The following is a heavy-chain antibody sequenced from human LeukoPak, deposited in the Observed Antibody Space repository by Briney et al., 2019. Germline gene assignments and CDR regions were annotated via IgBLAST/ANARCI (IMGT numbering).Heavy chain of an antibody. J-gene: IGHJ4*02. V-gene: IGHV3-30*04. CDR3: ARDGTAMVSGTVDY. CDR2: ISYDGSNK. Sequence: GGSLRLSCAASGFTFSSYAMHWVRQAPGKGLEWVAVISYDGSNKYYADSVKGRFTISRDNSKNTLYLQMNSLRAEDTAVYYWARDGTAMVSGTVDYWGQGTLVTVSS. CDR1: GFTFSSYA. D-gene: IGHD5-18*01.